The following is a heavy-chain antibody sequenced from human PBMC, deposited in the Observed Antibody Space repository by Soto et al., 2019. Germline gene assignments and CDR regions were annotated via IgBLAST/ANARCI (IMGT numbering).Heavy chain of an antibody. CDR2: IYYTGST. V-gene: IGHV4-39*01. D-gene: IGHD5-18*01. Sequence: ETLSLTCTVSGVSISSSSHYWGWIRQPPGKGLEWIGSIYYTGSTYCNPSLKSRVTIFVDMSKNQFSLNLNSLTAADTAVYYCATLGYGSSVDYWGQGTLVTVSS. CDR1: GVSISSSSHY. J-gene: IGHJ4*02. CDR3: ATLGYGSSVDY.